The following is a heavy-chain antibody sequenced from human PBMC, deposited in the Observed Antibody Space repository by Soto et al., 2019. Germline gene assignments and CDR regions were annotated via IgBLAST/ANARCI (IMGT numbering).Heavy chain of an antibody. Sequence: SETLSLTCTVSGGSMRNYFWNWIRQAPGKGLEWIAYIHFGGTTNYNTSLKSRVAISMDMSKDRFSLKLNSVTAADTALYYCARSDYGDSDSWGQGALVTVSS. CDR3: ARSDYGDSDS. V-gene: IGHV4-59*01. D-gene: IGHD4-17*01. CDR1: GGSMRNYF. J-gene: IGHJ4*02. CDR2: IHFGGTT.